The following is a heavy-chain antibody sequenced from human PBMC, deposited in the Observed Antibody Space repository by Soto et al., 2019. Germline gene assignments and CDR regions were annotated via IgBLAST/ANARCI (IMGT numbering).Heavy chain of an antibody. CDR1: GYTFTSYG. Sequence: APVKVSCKASGYTFTSYGISWVRQAPGQGLEWMGIINPSVGNTRYTQNFQGRVTMTRDTSTNSVYLELSSLRSDDTAVYYCANSILTGHEYYYGMDVWGQGTTVTVSS. CDR3: ANSILTGHEYYYGMDV. D-gene: IGHD3-9*01. J-gene: IGHJ6*02. V-gene: IGHV1-46*01. CDR2: INPSVGNT.